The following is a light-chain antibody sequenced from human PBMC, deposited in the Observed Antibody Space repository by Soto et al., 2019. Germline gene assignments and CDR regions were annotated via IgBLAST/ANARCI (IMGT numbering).Light chain of an antibody. J-gene: IGLJ1*01. CDR3: CSYAGSYTLV. CDR1: SSDVGGYHY. V-gene: IGLV2-11*01. CDR2: DVN. Sequence: QSALTQPRSVSGSPGQSVTLSCTGTSSDVGGYHYVSWYQHHPGKAPKIIIYDVNKRPSGVPDRFSGPKSGDTASLTISGLQTEDEADYYCCSYAGSYTLVFG.